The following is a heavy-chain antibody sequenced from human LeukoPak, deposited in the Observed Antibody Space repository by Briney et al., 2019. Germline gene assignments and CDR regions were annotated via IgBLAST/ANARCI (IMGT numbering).Heavy chain of an antibody. CDR1: GFTFSSYS. J-gene: IGHJ2*01. V-gene: IGHV3-21*01. CDR2: ISSSSSYI. CDR3: ARDKIVVVPAAILGPWYFDL. D-gene: IGHD2-2*02. Sequence: PGGSLRLSCAASGFTFSSYSMNWVRQAPGKGLEWVSSISSSSSYIYYADSVKGRFTISRDNAKNSLYLQMNSLRAEDTAVYYCARDKIVVVPAAILGPWYFDLWGRGPLVTVSS.